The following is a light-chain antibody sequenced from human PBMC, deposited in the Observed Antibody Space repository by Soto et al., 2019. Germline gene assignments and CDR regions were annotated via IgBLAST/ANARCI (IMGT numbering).Light chain of an antibody. CDR1: QSISSY. CDR2: AAS. Sequence: DIQMTQSPSSLSASVGDRVTITCRESQSISSYLNWYQQKPGKAPNLLIYAASSLQSGVPSRFSDSGSWTDFTLTISSLQPEYFATYYCQQSYSTPPVTFGQGTRLEIK. J-gene: IGKJ5*01. V-gene: IGKV1-39*01. CDR3: QQSYSTPPVT.